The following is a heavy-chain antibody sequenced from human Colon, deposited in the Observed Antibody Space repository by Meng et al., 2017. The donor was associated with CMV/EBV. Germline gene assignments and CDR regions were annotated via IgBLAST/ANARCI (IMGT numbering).Heavy chain of an antibody. CDR2: IFYTGTT. Sequence: QRQLEGSGPGLVRPSETLSLTCTVSGGSISSSSYYWAWIRQPPGKGLEWIGSIFYTGTTYYKPSLKSRVTISVDTSKNQFSLKLSSVTAADTAVYYCIRETTGSSSSYWGQGTLVTVSS. V-gene: IGHV4-39*07. J-gene: IGHJ4*02. D-gene: IGHD6-6*01. CDR1: GGSISSSSYY. CDR3: IRETTGSSSSY.